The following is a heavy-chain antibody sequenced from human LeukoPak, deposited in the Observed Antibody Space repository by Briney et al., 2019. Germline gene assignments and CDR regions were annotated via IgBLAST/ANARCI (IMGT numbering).Heavy chain of an antibody. CDR3: ASPEYKYQLLFVRPPPDNLDAFDI. D-gene: IGHD2-2*01. CDR1: GGSISSSSYY. J-gene: IGHJ3*02. V-gene: IGHV4-39*01. Sequence: PSETLSLTCTVSGGSISSSSYYWGWIRQPPGKGLEWIGSIYYSGSTYYNPSLKSRVTISVDTSKNQFSLKLSSVTAADTAVYYCASPEYKYQLLFVRPPPDNLDAFDIWGQGTMVTVSS. CDR2: IYYSGST.